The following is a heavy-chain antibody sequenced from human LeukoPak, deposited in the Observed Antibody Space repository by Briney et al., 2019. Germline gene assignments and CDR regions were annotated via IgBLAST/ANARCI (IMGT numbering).Heavy chain of an antibody. CDR3: ARVSWFPGTSYYYMDV. J-gene: IGHJ6*03. V-gene: IGHV4-34*01. Sequence: SETLSLTCAVYGGSFSGYYWSWIRQPPGKGLEWIGEINHSGSTNYNPSLKSRVTISVDTSKNQFSLKLSSVTAADTAVYYCARVSWFPGTSYYYMDVWGKGTTVTVSS. CDR2: INHSGST. D-gene: IGHD1-1*01. CDR1: GGSFSGYY.